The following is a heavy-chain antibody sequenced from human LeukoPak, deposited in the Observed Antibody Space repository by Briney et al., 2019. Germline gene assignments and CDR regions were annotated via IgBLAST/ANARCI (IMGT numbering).Heavy chain of an antibody. V-gene: IGHV1-2*02. CDR3: ARDAIVRDYSNSDY. J-gene: IGHJ4*02. D-gene: IGHD4-11*01. Sequence: ASVKVSCKASGYTFTGYYIHWVRQAPGQGLEWMGWINPNSGGTNYAQKFQGRVTMTRDTSISTAYMELSRLTSDDTAVYYCARDAIVRDYSNSDYWGQGTWSPSPQ. CDR2: INPNSGGT. CDR1: GYTFTGYY.